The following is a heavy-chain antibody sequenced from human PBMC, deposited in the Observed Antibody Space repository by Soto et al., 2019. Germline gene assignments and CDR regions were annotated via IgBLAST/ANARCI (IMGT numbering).Heavy chain of an antibody. Sequence: GGSLRLSRAASGFTFSSYAMSWVRQAPGKGLEWVSAISGSGGSTYYADSVKGRFTISRDNSKNTLYLQMNSLRAEDTAVYYCANAVPAAMLSDFNDYWGQGTLVTVSS. D-gene: IGHD2-2*01. CDR3: ANAVPAAMLSDFNDY. CDR1: GFTFSSYA. V-gene: IGHV3-23*01. CDR2: ISGSGGST. J-gene: IGHJ4*02.